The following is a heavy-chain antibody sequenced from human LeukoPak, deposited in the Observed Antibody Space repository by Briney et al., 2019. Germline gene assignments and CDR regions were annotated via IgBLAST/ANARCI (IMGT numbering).Heavy chain of an antibody. CDR1: GGSFSGYY. CDR2: IYYSGST. D-gene: IGHD3-3*02. V-gene: IGHV4-34*01. J-gene: IGHJ6*03. CDR3: ARHFWSGYYYYYYYMDV. Sequence: SETLSLTCAVYGGSFSGYYWSWIRQPPGKGLEWIGSIYYSGSTYYNPSLKSRVTISVDTSKNQFSLKLSSVTAADTAVYYCARHFWSGYYYYYYYMDVWGKGTTVTVSS.